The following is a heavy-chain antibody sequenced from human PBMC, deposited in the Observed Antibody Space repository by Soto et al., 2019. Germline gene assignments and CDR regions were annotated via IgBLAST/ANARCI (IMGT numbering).Heavy chain of an antibody. CDR3: AKGLQQLVLWRGFDY. V-gene: IGHV3-23*01. Sequence: EVQLLESGGGLVQPGGSLRLSCAASGFTFSSYAMSWVRQAPGKGLEWVSAISGSGGSTYYADSVKGRFTISRDNSNNTLYLHMNSLRAEDTAVYYCAKGLQQLVLWRGFDYWGQGTLVTVSS. D-gene: IGHD6-13*01. CDR2: ISGSGGST. CDR1: GFTFSSYA. J-gene: IGHJ4*02.